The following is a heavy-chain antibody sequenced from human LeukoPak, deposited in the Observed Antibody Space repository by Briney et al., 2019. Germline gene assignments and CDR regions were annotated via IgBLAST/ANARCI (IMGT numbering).Heavy chain of an antibody. D-gene: IGHD1-14*01. V-gene: IGHV3-23*01. CDR3: AKPAKTDYADY. Sequence: GGSLRLSCAASGFTFSRYSMNWVRQAPGKGLEWVSAISGSGGTTYYADSVKGRFTISRDNSKNTLYLQMNSLTAADTALYFCAKPAKTDYADYWGQGTLVTVS. CDR1: GFTFSRYS. CDR2: ISGSGGTT. J-gene: IGHJ4*02.